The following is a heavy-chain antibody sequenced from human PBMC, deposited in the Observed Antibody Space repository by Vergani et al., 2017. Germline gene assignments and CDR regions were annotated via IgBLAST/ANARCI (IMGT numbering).Heavy chain of an antibody. CDR2: IIPIFGTP. D-gene: IGHD3/OR15-3a*01. CDR1: GGTFSRYA. CDR3: ARGGGGVGLIDY. J-gene: IGHJ4*02. Sequence: QVQLVQSGAEVKKPGSSVKVSCKTSGGTFSRYAISWVRQAPGQGLEWMGRIIPIFGTPNYAQKFQGRVTITADESTTTAYMELTSLRSEDTAVYYCARGGGGVGLIDYWCQGTLVTVSS. V-gene: IGHV1-69*13.